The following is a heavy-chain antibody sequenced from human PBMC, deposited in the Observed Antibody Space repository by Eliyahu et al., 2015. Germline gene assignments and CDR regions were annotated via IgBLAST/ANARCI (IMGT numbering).Heavy chain of an antibody. V-gene: IGHV4-61*01. J-gene: IGHJ5*02. D-gene: IGHD2-15*01. CDR2: VYSSGAT. CDR1: GGSVSSXRFY. CDR3: ARGGGGTNYLRLQWFDP. Sequence: QVQLQESGPGMVKPSETLSLTCSVSGGSVSSXRFYWGWIRQPPGKGREWIGNVYSSGATDYNPSLKSRVTISIDTSKNQFSLRLDSLTAADTAVYFCARGGGGTNYLRLQWFDPWGQGTLVTVSS.